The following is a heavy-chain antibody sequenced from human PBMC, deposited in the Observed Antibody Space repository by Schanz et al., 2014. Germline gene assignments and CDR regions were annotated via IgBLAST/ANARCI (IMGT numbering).Heavy chain of an antibody. CDR3: ARLDSSSWYPRY. CDR1: GFNFRNYW. CDR2: ISSSGSYT. Sequence: QVQLVESGGGVVQPGRSLRLSCVVSGFNFRNYWMSWIRQAPGKGLEWVSYISSSGSYTNYADSVKGRFTTSRDNGKKSMYLQMNSLRAEDTAVYYCARLDSSSWYPRYWGQGTLVTVSS. V-gene: IGHV3-11*05. D-gene: IGHD6-13*01. J-gene: IGHJ4*02.